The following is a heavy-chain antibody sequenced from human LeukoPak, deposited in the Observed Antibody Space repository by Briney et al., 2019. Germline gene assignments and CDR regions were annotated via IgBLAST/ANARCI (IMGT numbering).Heavy chain of an antibody. Sequence: SETLSLTCTVSGGSISSSSYYWGWIRQPPGKGLEWIGSIYYSGSTYYNPSLKSRVTISVDTSKNQFSLKLSSVTAADTAVYYCARDFAYGDYFFDYWGQGTLVAVSS. V-gene: IGHV4-39*07. CDR2: IYYSGST. J-gene: IGHJ4*02. D-gene: IGHD4-17*01. CDR3: ARDFAYGDYFFDY. CDR1: GGSISSSSYY.